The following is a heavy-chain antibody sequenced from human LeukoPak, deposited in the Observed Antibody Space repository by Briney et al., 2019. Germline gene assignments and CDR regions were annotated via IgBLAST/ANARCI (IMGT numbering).Heavy chain of an antibody. CDR2: IYYSGST. J-gene: IGHJ4*02. D-gene: IGHD6-13*01. Sequence: SETLSLTCTVSGGSISSGGYYWSWIRQHPGKGLEWIGYIYYSGSTYYNPSLKSRVTISVDTSKNQFSLKLSSVTAADTAVYYCAREGIAAAGSYYFDYWGQGTLVTVSS. CDR1: GGSISSGGYY. V-gene: IGHV4-31*03. CDR3: AREGIAAAGSYYFDY.